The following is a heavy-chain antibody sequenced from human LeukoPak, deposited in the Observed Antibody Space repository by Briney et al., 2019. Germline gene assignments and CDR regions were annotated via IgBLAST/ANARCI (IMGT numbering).Heavy chain of an antibody. D-gene: IGHD1-14*01. CDR1: GGTFSGYA. Sequence: SVKVSCKASGGTFSGYAISWVRQAPGQGLEWMGRIIPIFGTANYAQKFQGRVTITTDESTSTAYMELSSLRSEDTAVYYCALPRGRTNWFDPWGQGTLVTVSS. V-gene: IGHV1-69*05. CDR2: IIPIFGTA. CDR3: ALPRGRTNWFDP. J-gene: IGHJ5*02.